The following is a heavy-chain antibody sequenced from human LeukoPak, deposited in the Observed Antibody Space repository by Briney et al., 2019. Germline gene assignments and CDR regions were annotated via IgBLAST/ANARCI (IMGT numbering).Heavy chain of an antibody. J-gene: IGHJ3*02. CDR2: IYYSGST. CDR1: GGSISRGDYY. Sequence: SETLSLTCTVSGGSISRGDYYWSWIRQPPGKGLEWIGYIYYSGSTYYNPSLKSRVTISVDTSKNQFSLKLSSVTAADTAVYYCARGGAAAGTNDAFDIWGQGTMVTVSS. V-gene: IGHV4-30-4*08. D-gene: IGHD6-13*01. CDR3: ARGGAAAGTNDAFDI.